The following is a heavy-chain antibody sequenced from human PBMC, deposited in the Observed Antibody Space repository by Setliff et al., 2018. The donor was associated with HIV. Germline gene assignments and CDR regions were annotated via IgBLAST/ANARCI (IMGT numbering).Heavy chain of an antibody. CDR2: IYWNDDK. Sequence: SGPTLVNPTQPLTLTCTFSGFSLSTSGVGVGWIRQPPGKALEWLALIYWNDDKRYSPSLKSRLTITKDTSKNQVVLTMTNMDPVDTATYYCARSRGVRGVIITTQNFDYWGQGTLVTVSS. CDR3: ARSRGVRGVIITTQNFDY. V-gene: IGHV2-5*01. D-gene: IGHD3-10*01. CDR1: GFSLSTSGVG. J-gene: IGHJ4*02.